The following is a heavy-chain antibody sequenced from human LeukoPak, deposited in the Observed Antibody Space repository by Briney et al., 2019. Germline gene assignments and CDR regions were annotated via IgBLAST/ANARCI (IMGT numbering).Heavy chain of an antibody. V-gene: IGHV4-34*01. CDR3: ARDSYGGGWFDP. CDR1: GGSFSGYY. D-gene: IGHD4-17*01. J-gene: IGHJ5*02. Sequence: SETLSLTCAVYGGSFSGYYWNWIRQPPGKGLEWIGEINHSGSTNYNPSLKSRVTISVDTSKNQFSLKLSSVTAADTAVYYCARDSYGGGWFDPWGQGTLVTVSS. CDR2: INHSGST.